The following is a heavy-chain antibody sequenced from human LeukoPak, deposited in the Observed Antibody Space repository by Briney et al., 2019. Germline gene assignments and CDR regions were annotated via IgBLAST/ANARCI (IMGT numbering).Heavy chain of an antibody. CDR1: GGSISSGGYY. J-gene: IGHJ4*02. D-gene: IGHD4-17*01. V-gene: IGHV4-31*03. CDR2: IYYSGST. Sequence: KPSETLSLTCTVSGGSISSGGYYWSWIRQHPGKGLEWIGYIYYSGSTYYHPSLKSRVTISVDTSKNQFSLKLSSVTAAATAVYYCARAPPTTVTEYYSDYWGQGTLVTVSS. CDR3: ARAPPTTVTEYYSDY.